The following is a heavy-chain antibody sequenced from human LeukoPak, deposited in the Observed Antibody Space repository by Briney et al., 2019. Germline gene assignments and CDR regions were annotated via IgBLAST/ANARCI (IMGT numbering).Heavy chain of an antibody. CDR1: GFTFSSYA. CDR2: ISGSGGST. Sequence: GGSLRLSCAASGFTFSSYAMSWVRQARGKGLEWVSAISGSGGSTYYADSVKGRFTISRDNSKNTLYLQMNSLRAEDTAVYYCARGGLEYSSSDFDYWGQGTLVTVSS. CDR3: ARGGLEYSSSDFDY. V-gene: IGHV3-23*01. J-gene: IGHJ4*02. D-gene: IGHD6-6*01.